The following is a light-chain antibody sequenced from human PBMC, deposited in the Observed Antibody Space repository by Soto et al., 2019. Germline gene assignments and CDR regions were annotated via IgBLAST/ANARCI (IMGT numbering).Light chain of an antibody. Sequence: EIVLTQSPATLSLSPGERATLSCRASQSVSSYLAWYQQKPGQAPRLLIYESSNRATGIPARFSGSGSGTDFTLTISSLEPEDFAVYYCQQRRDWPITFGQGTRLEIK. CDR2: ESS. V-gene: IGKV3-11*01. CDR1: QSVSSY. CDR3: QQRRDWPIT. J-gene: IGKJ5*01.